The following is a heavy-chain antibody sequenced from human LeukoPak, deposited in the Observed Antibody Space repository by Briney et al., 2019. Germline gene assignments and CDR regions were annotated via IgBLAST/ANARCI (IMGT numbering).Heavy chain of an antibody. V-gene: IGHV4-59*01. CDR2: IYYSGST. D-gene: IGHD3-10*01. Sequence: PSETLSLTCTVSGGSISSYYWSWIRQPPGKGLEWIGYIYYSGSTNYNPSLKSRVTISVDTSKNQFSLKLSPVTAADTAVYYCASSMVRGAHLYGMDVWGQGTTVTVSS. CDR1: GGSISSYY. CDR3: ASSMVRGAHLYGMDV. J-gene: IGHJ6*02.